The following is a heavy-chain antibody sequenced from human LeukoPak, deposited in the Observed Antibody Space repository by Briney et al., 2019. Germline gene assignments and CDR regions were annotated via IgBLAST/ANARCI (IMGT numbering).Heavy chain of an antibody. V-gene: IGHV3-21*01. J-gene: IGHJ3*02. CDR3: ARDFRIAVAGTFNDAFDI. D-gene: IGHD6-19*01. Sequence: PGGSLRLSSAASGFTFSSYSMNWVRQAPGKGLEWVSSISSSSSYIYYADSVKGRFTISRDNAKNSLYLQMNSLRAEDTAVYYCARDFRIAVAGTFNDAFDIWGQGTMVTVSS. CDR1: GFTFSSYS. CDR2: ISSSSSYI.